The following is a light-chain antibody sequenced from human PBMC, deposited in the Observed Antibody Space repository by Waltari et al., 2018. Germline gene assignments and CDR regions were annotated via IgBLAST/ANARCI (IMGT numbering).Light chain of an antibody. CDR3: ATWDDGLNIWV. J-gene: IGLJ3*02. V-gene: IGLV1-47*01. Sequence: QSVLTQPPSASGTPGQTITISCSGGTANIEDKYIYWYQQLPGMTPKLLMYRTVERPSGVPDRFSGSVAGTSASLAISGLRPEDEADYYCATWDDGLNIWVFGGGTKVTVL. CDR2: RTV. CDR1: TANIEDKY.